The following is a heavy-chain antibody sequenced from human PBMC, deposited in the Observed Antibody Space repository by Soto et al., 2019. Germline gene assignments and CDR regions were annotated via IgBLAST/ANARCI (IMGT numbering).Heavy chain of an antibody. CDR1: GDTFTNFG. Sequence: ASVKVSCKTSGDTFTNFGLSWVRQAPGQGLEWMGWIATYNTNKNYAQKFQGRLTLTTDTSTSTAYMELKSLRYDDTAVYYCARVLRGVVNWFDPWGQGTLVTVPQ. V-gene: IGHV1-18*01. CDR2: IATYNTNK. J-gene: IGHJ5*02. D-gene: IGHD3-10*01. CDR3: ARVLRGVVNWFDP.